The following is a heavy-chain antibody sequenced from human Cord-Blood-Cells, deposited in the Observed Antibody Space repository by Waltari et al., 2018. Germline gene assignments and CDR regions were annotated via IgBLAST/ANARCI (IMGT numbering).Heavy chain of an antibody. CDR3: ARPSQYCSITSCYAFDI. J-gene: IGHJ3*02. V-gene: IGHV1-69*01. Sequence: QVQVGQSGTEVRKPGCSAKVSCKASGGTFRRYAISWVRQAPGQGLEWMGVIIPIFVTANYAKKFQGRVTITEEESTSTAYMELSRLRSEDTAVYYCARPSQYCSITSCYAFDIGGQGTMVTVSS. CDR1: GGTFRRYA. D-gene: IGHD2-2*01. CDR2: IIPIFVTA.